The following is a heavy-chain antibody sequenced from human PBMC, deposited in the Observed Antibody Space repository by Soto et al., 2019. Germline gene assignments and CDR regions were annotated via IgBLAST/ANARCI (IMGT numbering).Heavy chain of an antibody. V-gene: IGHV1-8*01. CDR3: ARRAETNGWNGFGADKYYFDF. D-gene: IGHD1-1*01. J-gene: IGHJ4*02. Sequence: ASVKVSCKASGYTFTSYDVYWVRQATGQGLEWMGWMNPNTGNSAYAQKFQGRVTVTSDTSINTVHMELSSLRSEDTAVYYCARRAETNGWNGFGADKYYFDFWGQGTLVTVSS. CDR2: MNPNTGNS. CDR1: GYTFTSYD.